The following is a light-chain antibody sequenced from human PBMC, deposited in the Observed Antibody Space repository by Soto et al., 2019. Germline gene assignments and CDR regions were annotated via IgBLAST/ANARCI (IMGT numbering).Light chain of an antibody. J-gene: IGKJ3*01. Sequence: EIVMTQSPDTLAVSPGERATLSCRASQSVSSNLAWYQKKPGQAPRALIYAASTRASGIAARFSGSGSGTEFTLTISSLQSEDFAVYYCQQYDNWPFTFGPGTKVDIK. CDR2: AAS. CDR3: QQYDNWPFT. CDR1: QSVSSN. V-gene: IGKV3-15*01.